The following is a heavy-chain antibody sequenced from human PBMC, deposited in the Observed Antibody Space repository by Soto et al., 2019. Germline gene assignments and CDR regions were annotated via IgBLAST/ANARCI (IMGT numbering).Heavy chain of an antibody. CDR1: GGSSSSGGYY. D-gene: IGHD3-22*01. V-gene: IGHV4-30-4*08. Sequence: SETLSLTCTVSGGSSSSGGYYWSWIRQNPGKGLEWIGYIYNSGSSNYNPSLKSRVSISVDTSKNQFSLKLRSVTAADTAVYYCARATYYSDTGGSPPLDYWGQGTLVTVSS. CDR3: ARATYYSDTGGSPPLDY. J-gene: IGHJ4*02. CDR2: IYNSGSS.